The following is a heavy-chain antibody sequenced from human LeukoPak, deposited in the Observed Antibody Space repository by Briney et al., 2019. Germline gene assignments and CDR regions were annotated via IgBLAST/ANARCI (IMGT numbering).Heavy chain of an antibody. Sequence: GASVKVSCKASGYTFTSHYMHWVRQAPGQGLEWMGIINPSSGSTSYAQKFPGRVTMTEDTSTDTAYMELSSLRSEDTAVYYCATELAAGLPRWFDPWGQGTLVTVSS. D-gene: IGHD6-13*01. CDR3: ATELAAGLPRWFDP. CDR2: INPSSGST. V-gene: IGHV1-46*01. CDR1: GYTFTSHY. J-gene: IGHJ5*02.